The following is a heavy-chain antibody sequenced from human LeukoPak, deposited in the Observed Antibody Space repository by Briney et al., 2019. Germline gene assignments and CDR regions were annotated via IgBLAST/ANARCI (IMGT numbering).Heavy chain of an antibody. CDR3: AKNGQTGFSFDP. J-gene: IGHJ5*02. CDR2: GNHNGGT. Sequence: SETLSLTCAVYGGSFNGYYWSWIRQSPGKGLEWIGQGNHNGGTKYNPSLKNRVTISADSSKNQFSLRLSFVTAADSALYYWAKNGQTGFSFDPWGQGNLVTV. D-gene: IGHD3-9*01. CDR1: GGSFNGYY. V-gene: IGHV4-34*01.